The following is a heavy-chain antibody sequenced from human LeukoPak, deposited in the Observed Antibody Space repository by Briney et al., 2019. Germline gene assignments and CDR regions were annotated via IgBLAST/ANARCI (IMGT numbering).Heavy chain of an antibody. D-gene: IGHD3-3*01. CDR3: ARQNYDVDY. CDR1: GGSISSSSNY. V-gene: IGHV4-39*01. Sequence: SETLSLTCSVSGGSISSSSNYWGWIRQPPGEGLEWIGSIFSSGSTYYNPSLKSRVTISVDTSKNQFSLKLTSVTAADTAVYYCARQNYDVDYWGQGTLVTVSS. J-gene: IGHJ4*02. CDR2: IFSSGST.